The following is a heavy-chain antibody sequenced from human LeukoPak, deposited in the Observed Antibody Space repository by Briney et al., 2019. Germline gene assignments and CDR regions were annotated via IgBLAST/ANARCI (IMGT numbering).Heavy chain of an antibody. V-gene: IGHV1-46*03. CDR3: ARDKGRIAVAGTCYFDY. CDR1: GGTFSSYA. Sequence: ASVKVSCKASGGTFSSYAISWVRQAPGQGLEWMGIINPSGGSTSYAQKFQGRVTMTRDTSTSTVYMELSSLRSEDTAVYYCARDKGRIAVAGTCYFDYWGQGTLVTVSS. CDR2: INPSGGST. J-gene: IGHJ4*02. D-gene: IGHD6-19*01.